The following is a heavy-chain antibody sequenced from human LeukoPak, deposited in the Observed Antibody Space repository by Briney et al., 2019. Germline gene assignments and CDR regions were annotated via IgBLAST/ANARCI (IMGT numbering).Heavy chain of an antibody. CDR2: INHSGST. D-gene: IGHD5-18*01. V-gene: IGHV4-34*01. CDR1: GGSFSGYY. CDR3: ARPRIRGYSYGYSNYFDY. J-gene: IGHJ4*02. Sequence: SETLSLTCAVYGGSFSGYYWSRIRQPPGKGLEWIGEINHSGSTNYNPSLKSRVTISVDTSKNQFSLKLSSVTAADTAVYYCARPRIRGYSYGYSNYFDYWGQGTLVTVSS.